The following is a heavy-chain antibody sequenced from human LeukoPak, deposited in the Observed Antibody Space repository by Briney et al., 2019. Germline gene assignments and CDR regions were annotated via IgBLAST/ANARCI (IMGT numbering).Heavy chain of an antibody. Sequence: GGSLRLSCAASGFTFSSYAMSWVRQAPGKGLEWVSAISGSGGSTYYADSVKGRFTISRDNSKNTLYLQMNSLRAEDTAVYYCAKDLAYYYDSSGLPYYYYYGMDVWGQGTPVTVSS. CDR1: GFTFSSYA. D-gene: IGHD3-22*01. J-gene: IGHJ6*02. V-gene: IGHV3-23*01. CDR3: AKDLAYYYDSSGLPYYYYYGMDV. CDR2: ISGSGGST.